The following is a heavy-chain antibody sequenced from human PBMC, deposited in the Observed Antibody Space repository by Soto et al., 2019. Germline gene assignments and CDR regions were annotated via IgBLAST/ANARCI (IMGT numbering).Heavy chain of an antibody. CDR3: AREREQWLALDN. D-gene: IGHD6-19*01. V-gene: IGHV3-30-3*01. Sequence: QVQLVESGGGVVQPGRSLRLSCAASGFTFSTHALHWVRQAPGKGLDWVAVISYDGSNKYYADSVKGRFTISRDNSKYTLYLQMNSLRTEDTAVYYCAREREQWLALDNWGQGTLVTVSS. CDR2: ISYDGSNK. J-gene: IGHJ4*02. CDR1: GFTFSTHA.